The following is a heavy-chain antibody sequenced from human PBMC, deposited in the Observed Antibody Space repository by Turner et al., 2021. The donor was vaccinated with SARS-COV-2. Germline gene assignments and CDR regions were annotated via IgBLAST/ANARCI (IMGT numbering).Heavy chain of an antibody. D-gene: IGHD1-26*01. CDR2: SSGSGGSK. Sequence: VQLLESWGGLVQPGGALRLSCAASGFTFSSYALSWVAQAPGKGLVWVSASSGSGGSKYYADSVKGRFTISRDNSKNTLYLQRNSLRAEDTAVYYCAKEPTWGIVGATFFDYWGQGTLVTVSS. CDR3: AKEPTWGIVGATFFDY. V-gene: IGHV3-23*01. CDR1: GFTFSSYA. J-gene: IGHJ4*02.